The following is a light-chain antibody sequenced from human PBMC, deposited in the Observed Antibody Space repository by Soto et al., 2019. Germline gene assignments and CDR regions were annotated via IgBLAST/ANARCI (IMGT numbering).Light chain of an antibody. Sequence: DIQMTQSPSSLSASVGDRFTITCRASQSISSYLNWYQQRAGLAPRLLIYAASSLQSGVPPRFSGSGSGTDFTLTISSLQPEDFATYFCQQLNSYPITFGQGT. V-gene: IGKV1-39*01. CDR3: QQLNSYPIT. CDR2: AAS. CDR1: QSISSY. J-gene: IGKJ5*01.